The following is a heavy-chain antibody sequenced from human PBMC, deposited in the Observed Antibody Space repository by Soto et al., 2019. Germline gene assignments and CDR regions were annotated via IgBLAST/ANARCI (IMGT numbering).Heavy chain of an antibody. CDR2: MYNTGST. V-gene: IGHV4-59*01. Sequence: SENLSLPCTVSGGTISGYYCIWIRQPPGKGLEWIGYMYNTGSTVYNPSFKSRVTISVDTSKNQFSLKLNSVTAADTAVYYCARDLWGYCGTDCYPLDVWGQGTTVT. D-gene: IGHD2-21*02. CDR1: GGTISGYY. CDR3: ARDLWGYCGTDCYPLDV. J-gene: IGHJ6*02.